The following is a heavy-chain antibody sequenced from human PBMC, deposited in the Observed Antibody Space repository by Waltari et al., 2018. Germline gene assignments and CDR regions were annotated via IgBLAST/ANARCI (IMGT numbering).Heavy chain of an antibody. D-gene: IGHD4-17*01. CDR1: GYTFTSYD. V-gene: IGHV1-8*03. CDR2: MNPNSGNT. CDR3: ASSPTPYGDYVPAGGMDV. Sequence: QVQLVQSGAEVKKPGASVKVPCKASGYTFTSYDTHWVRQAPGQGLEWMGWMNPNSGNTGYAQKFQGRVTITRNTSISTAYMELSSLRSEDTAVYYCASSPTPYGDYVPAGGMDVWGQGTTVTVSS. J-gene: IGHJ6*02.